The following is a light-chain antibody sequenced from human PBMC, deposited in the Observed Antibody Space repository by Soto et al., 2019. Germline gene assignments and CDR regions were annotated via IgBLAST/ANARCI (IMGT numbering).Light chain of an antibody. Sequence: QSALTQPRSVSGSPRQSVTISCTGTSSDVGAYNYVSWYQQHPAKAPNLMIYDVSKRPSGVPDRFSGSKSGNTASLTISGLQAEDEGDYYCCSYTNSAYVFGTGTKLTVL. V-gene: IGLV2-11*01. J-gene: IGLJ1*01. CDR2: DVS. CDR3: CSYTNSAYV. CDR1: SSDVGAYNY.